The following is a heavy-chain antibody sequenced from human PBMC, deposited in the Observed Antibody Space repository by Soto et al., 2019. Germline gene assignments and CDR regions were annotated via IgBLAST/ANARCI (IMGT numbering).Heavy chain of an antibody. CDR2: ISWNSGRI. CDR1: GFTFDDYA. J-gene: IGHJ6*02. D-gene: IGHD3-16*01. V-gene: IGHV3-9*01. CDR3: TKARLWGGDGYNSYYYNAMDV. Sequence: GGSLRLSCAASGFTFDDYAMYWVRQVPGKGLEWVSGISWNSGRIGYADSVKGQFTISRDNAKNSLYLQMNSLRPEDTALYYCTKARLWGGDGYNSYYYNAMDVWGQGTTVTVSS.